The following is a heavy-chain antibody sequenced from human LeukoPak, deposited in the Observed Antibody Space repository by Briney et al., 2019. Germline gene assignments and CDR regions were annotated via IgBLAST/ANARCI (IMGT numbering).Heavy chain of an antibody. CDR1: GFTFSSYG. CDR2: ISYDGSNK. D-gene: IGHD3-10*01. Sequence: AGGSLRLSCAASGFTFSSYGIDGVRQAPGNGLEWGAVISYDGSNKYYADSVKGRFTISRDNSKNTLYLQMNSLRAEDTAVYYCARDRPYYGSGSYYGNYYYYGMDVWGQGTTVTVSS. J-gene: IGHJ6*02. CDR3: ARDRPYYGSGSYYGNYYYYGMDV. V-gene: IGHV3-30*03.